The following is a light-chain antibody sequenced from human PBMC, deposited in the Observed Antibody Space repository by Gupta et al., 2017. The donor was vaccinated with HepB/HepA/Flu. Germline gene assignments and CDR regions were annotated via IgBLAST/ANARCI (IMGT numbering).Light chain of an antibody. Sequence: EIVMTQSPATLSVSPGERATLSCRASQSVNKFLAWYQQKSGQAPRLLIYGASTRATGIPARFGGSGSGTEFTLTISSLQSEDFAVYYCQQYSNWPLTFGGGTKVEIK. V-gene: IGKV3-15*01. J-gene: IGKJ4*01. CDR2: GAS. CDR3: QQYSNWPLT. CDR1: QSVNKF.